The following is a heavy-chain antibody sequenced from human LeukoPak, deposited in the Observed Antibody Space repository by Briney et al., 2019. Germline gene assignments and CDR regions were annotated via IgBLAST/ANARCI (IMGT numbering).Heavy chain of an antibody. V-gene: IGHV4-59*01. CDR1: GFTFSSYW. CDR2: IFYSGST. CDR3: ARSGPYYDFWSGTRGDFDI. J-gene: IGHJ3*02. Sequence: GSLRLSCAASGFTFSSYWMSWIRQPPGKGLEWIGYIFYSGSTNYNPSLKGRVTISVDTSQNHFSLKLSSVTAADTAVYYCARSGPYYDFWSGTRGDFDIWGQGTMVTVSS. D-gene: IGHD3-3*01.